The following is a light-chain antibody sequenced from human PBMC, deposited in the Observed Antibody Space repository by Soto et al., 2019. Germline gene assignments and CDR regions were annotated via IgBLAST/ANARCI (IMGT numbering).Light chain of an antibody. J-gene: IGKJ3*01. V-gene: IGKV1-39*01. CDR2: SAS. Sequence: DIQMTQSPSSLSASVGDRGTITCRASQSISTYLNWYQQKPGKAPKLLIYSASSLQSGVPSRFSGSGSGTDFTLTISSLQPEDFASYFCQQSYNTPRTFGPGTKVDIK. CDR1: QSISTY. CDR3: QQSYNTPRT.